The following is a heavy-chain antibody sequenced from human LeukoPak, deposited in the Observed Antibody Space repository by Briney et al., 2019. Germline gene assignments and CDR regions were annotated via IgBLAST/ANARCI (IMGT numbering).Heavy chain of an antibody. Sequence: GGSLRLSCAASGFSLSNYWMNWVRQAPGKGLEWVANIKQDGSEKNYVDSVKGRFTSSRDNAKNSLILQINSLRDEDTAVYYCARGVWAPFDSWGQGPLVSVSS. CDR1: GFSLSNYW. V-gene: IGHV3-7*01. CDR2: IKQDGSEK. CDR3: ARGVWAPFDS. D-gene: IGHD7-27*01. J-gene: IGHJ4*02.